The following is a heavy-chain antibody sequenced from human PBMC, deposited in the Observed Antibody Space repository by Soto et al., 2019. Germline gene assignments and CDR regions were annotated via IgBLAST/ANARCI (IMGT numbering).Heavy chain of an antibody. Sequence: PGGSLRLSCAASGFTVSSNYMSWVRQAPGKGLEWVSVIYSGGSTYYADSVKGRFTISRDNSKNTLYLQMNSLRAEDTAVYYCARVFYPESYFDYWGQGTLVTVSS. CDR2: IYSGGST. J-gene: IGHJ4*02. V-gene: IGHV3-66*01. CDR3: ARVFYPESYFDY. CDR1: GFTVSSNY.